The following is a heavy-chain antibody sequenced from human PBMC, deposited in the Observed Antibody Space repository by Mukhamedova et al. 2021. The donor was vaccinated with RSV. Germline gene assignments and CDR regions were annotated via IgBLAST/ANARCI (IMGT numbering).Heavy chain of an antibody. CDR2: SSSSYI. Sequence: SSSSYIYYADSVKGRFTISRDNAKNSLYLQMNSLRAEDTAVYYCARWYCSSTSCYPYYYYYMDVWGKGTTVTVSS. CDR3: ARWYCSSTSCYPYYYYYMDV. J-gene: IGHJ6*03. V-gene: IGHV3-21*01. D-gene: IGHD2-2*01.